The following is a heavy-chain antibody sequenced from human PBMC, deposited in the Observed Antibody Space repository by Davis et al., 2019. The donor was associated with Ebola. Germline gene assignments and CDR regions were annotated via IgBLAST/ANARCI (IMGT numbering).Heavy chain of an antibody. CDR3: ARRFRYFDY. CDR1: GYTFTGYY. V-gene: IGHV1-2*02. J-gene: IGHJ4*02. CDR2: INPNSGGT. Sequence: ASVKVSCKASGYTFTGYYMHWVRQAPGQGLEWMGWINPNSGGTNYAQKFQGRVTITRNTSITTAYMELSSLRSEDTAVYYCARRFRYFDYWGQGTLVTVSS.